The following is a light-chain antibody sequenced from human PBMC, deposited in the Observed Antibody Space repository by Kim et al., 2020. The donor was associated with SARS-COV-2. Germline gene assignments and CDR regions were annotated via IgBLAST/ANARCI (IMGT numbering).Light chain of an antibody. J-gene: IGLJ3*02. CDR1: SGSIASNY. CDR2: EDN. V-gene: IGLV6-57*04. Sequence: NFMLTQPHSVSESPGKTVTISCTRSSGSIASNYVQWYQQRPGSAPTPVIYEDNQRPSGVPDRFSGSIDSSSNSASLTISGLKTEDEADYYCQSYDSSNPSWVFGGGTQLTVL. CDR3: QSYDSSNPSWV.